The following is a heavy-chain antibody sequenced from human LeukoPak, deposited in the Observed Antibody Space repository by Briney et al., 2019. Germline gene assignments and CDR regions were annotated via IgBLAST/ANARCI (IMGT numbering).Heavy chain of an antibody. V-gene: IGHV1-58*02. CDR1: GFTFTSSA. Sequence: SVKVSCKASGFTFTSSAMQWVRQARGQRLEWIGWIVVGSGNTNYAQKFQERVTITRDMSTSTAYMELSSLRSEDTAVYYCAASPSTGTTLPPDYWGQGTLVTVSS. CDR2: IVVGSGNT. J-gene: IGHJ4*02. CDR3: AASPSTGTTLPPDY. D-gene: IGHD4-17*01.